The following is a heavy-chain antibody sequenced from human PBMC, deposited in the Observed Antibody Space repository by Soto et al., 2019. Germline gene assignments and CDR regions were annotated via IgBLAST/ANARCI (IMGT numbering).Heavy chain of an antibody. D-gene: IGHD6-13*01. CDR1: GFTFDDYA. Sequence: PGGSLRLSCAASGFTFDDYAMHWVRQAPGKGLEWVSGISWNSGSIGYADSVKGRFTISRDNAKNSLYLQMNSLRAEDTALYYCAKDQYDSRWSALDCWGQGTLVTVSS. V-gene: IGHV3-9*01. CDR2: ISWNSGSI. J-gene: IGHJ4*02. CDR3: AKDQYDSRWSALDC.